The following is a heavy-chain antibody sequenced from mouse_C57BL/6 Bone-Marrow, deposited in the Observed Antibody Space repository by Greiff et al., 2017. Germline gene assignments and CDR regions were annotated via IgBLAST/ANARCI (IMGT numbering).Heavy chain of an antibody. CDR2: INPNYGTT. D-gene: IGHD1-1*01. CDR1: GYSFTDYN. CDR3: ARNYGSSYWYFDV. J-gene: IGHJ1*03. Sequence: VQLKESGPELVKPGASVKISCKASGYSFTDYNMNWVKQSNGKSLEWIGVINPNYGTTSYNQKFKGNATLTVDQSSSTAYMQLNSLTSEDSAVYYCARNYGSSYWYFDVWGTGTTVTVSS. V-gene: IGHV1-39*01.